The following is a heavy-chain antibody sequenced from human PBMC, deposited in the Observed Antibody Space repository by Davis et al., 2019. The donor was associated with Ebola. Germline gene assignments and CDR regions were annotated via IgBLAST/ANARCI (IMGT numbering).Heavy chain of an antibody. J-gene: IGHJ6*03. CDR2: IFSGGST. V-gene: IGHV3-53*01. D-gene: IGHD2-21*02. Sequence: GESLKISCAASGFTVSDNYMSWVRQAPGKGLEWVSVIFSGGSTHYADSVKGRFTISRDNSKNTLYLQMNSLRAEDTAVYYCARAIFRLLWGYYYYYYYMDVWGKGTTVTVSS. CDR3: ARAIFRLLWGYYYYYYYMDV. CDR1: GFTVSDNY.